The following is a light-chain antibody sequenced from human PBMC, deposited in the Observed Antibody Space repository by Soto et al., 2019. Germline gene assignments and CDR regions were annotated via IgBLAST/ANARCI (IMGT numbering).Light chain of an antibody. V-gene: IGKV3-15*01. J-gene: IGKJ2*01. CDR1: QSVSSN. CDR3: QQYNNWPYT. CDR2: GAS. Sequence: EIVMTQSPATLSVSPLERATLSCRASQSVSSNLAWYQQKPGQAPRLLIYGASTRATGIPARFSGSGSGTEFTLTISSLQSEDFAVYYCQQYNNWPYTFGQGTKVDIK.